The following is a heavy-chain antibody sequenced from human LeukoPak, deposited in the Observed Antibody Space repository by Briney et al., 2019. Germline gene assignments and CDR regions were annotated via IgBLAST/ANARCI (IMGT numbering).Heavy chain of an antibody. CDR1: GYTFTGYY. CDR2: ISGYNGNT. CDR3: ARSGRGTYYYFDL. J-gene: IGHJ4*02. D-gene: IGHD1-26*01. V-gene: IGHV1-18*04. Sequence: ASVTVSCKASGYTFTGYYMHWLRQAPGQGLEWMGWISGYNGNTNYAQKFQGRVSMTADTSTSTAYMEVRSLRSDDTAVYYCARSGRGTYYYFDLWGQGTLVTVSS.